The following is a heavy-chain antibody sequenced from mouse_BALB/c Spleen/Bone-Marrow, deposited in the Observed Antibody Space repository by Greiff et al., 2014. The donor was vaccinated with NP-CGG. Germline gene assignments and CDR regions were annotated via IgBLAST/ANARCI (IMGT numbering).Heavy chain of an antibody. D-gene: IGHD1-1*01. J-gene: IGHJ3*01. V-gene: IGHV14-3*02. CDR3: ASYYYGSSLFAY. CDR2: IDPANGNT. Sequence: DVQLQESGAELVKPGASVKLSCTASGFNIKDTYMHWVKQRPEQGLEWIGRIDPANGNTKYDPKFQGEATITADTSSNTAYLQLSSLTSEDTAVYYCASYYYGSSLFAYWGQGTLVTVSA. CDR1: GFNIKDTY.